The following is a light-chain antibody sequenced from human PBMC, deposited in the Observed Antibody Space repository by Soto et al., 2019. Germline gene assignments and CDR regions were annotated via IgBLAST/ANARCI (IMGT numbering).Light chain of an antibody. V-gene: IGLV2-11*01. CDR3: CSYAGSYIYV. CDR2: DVT. J-gene: IGLJ1*01. Sequence: QSVLTQPRSVSGSPGQSVTISCTGTSSDVGGYNYVSWYQQHPDKAPKVMIYDVTKRPSGVPDRFSDSKSGNTASLTISGLQAEDEADYYCCSYAGSYIYVFGTGTKVTVL. CDR1: SSDVGGYNY.